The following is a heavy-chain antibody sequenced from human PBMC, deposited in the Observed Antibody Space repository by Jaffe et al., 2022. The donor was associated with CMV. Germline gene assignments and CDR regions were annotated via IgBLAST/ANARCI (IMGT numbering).Heavy chain of an antibody. CDR1: GYSFTSYW. J-gene: IGHJ4*02. CDR3: ARHYGEYCSGGSCYPYYFDY. D-gene: IGHD2-15*01. V-gene: IGHV5-51*01. CDR2: IYPGDSDT. Sequence: EVQLVQSGAEVKKPGESLKISCKGSGYSFTSYWIGWVRQMPGKGLEWMGIIYPGDSDTRYSPSFQGQVTISADKSISTAYLQWSSLKASDTAMYYCARHYGEYCSGGSCYPYYFDYWGQGTLVTVSS.